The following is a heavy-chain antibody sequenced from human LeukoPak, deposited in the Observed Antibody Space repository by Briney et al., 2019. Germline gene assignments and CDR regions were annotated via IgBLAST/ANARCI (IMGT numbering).Heavy chain of an antibody. J-gene: IGHJ4*02. CDR3: ARAFYYDSSVTDY. Sequence: GGSLRLSCAASGFTFSSYEMNWVRQAPGKGLEWVSYISSSGSTIYYADSVKGRFTISRDNAKNSLYLQMNSLRAEDTAVYYCARAFYYDSSVTDYWGQGTLVTVSS. D-gene: IGHD3-22*01. CDR2: ISSSGSTI. CDR1: GFTFSSYE. V-gene: IGHV3-48*03.